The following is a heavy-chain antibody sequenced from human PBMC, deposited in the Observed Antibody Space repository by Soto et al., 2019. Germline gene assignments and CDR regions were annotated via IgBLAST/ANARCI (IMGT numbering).Heavy chain of an antibody. CDR3: AKVRQRFLDILTGATNFDS. Sequence: VHLLGSGGDLVKPGGSLRLSCEVSGFTFNNFAMSWVRQSPGKGLEWVSTISSDGDLRHYAESVKGRFTTSRDNSKSSLFLQMNSLRAEDTALYFCAKVRQRFLDILTGATNFDSWGQGTLVTVSS. J-gene: IGHJ4*02. CDR2: ISSDGDLR. CDR1: GFTFNNFA. V-gene: IGHV3-23*01. D-gene: IGHD3-9*01.